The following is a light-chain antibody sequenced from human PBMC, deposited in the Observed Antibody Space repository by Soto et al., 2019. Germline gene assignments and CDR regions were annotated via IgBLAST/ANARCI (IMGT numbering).Light chain of an antibody. CDR2: GAS. Sequence: EIVLTQSPGTLSLSPGERATLSCRASQSVSSSYLAWYQQKPGQAPRLLIYGASTRATGIPARFSGSGSGTEFTLTISSLQSEDFAAYYCQQYNNWPGTFGQGTKVDIK. V-gene: IGKV3-15*01. CDR3: QQYNNWPGT. CDR1: QSVSSSY. J-gene: IGKJ1*01.